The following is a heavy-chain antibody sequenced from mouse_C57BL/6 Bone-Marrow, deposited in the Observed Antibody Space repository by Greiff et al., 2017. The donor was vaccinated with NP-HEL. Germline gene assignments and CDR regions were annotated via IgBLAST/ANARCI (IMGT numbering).Heavy chain of an antibody. V-gene: IGHV1-4*01. Sequence: VQLQQSGAELVRPGASVKLSCTASGYTFTSYTMHWVKQRPGQGLEWIGYINPSSGNTKYNQKFKDKATMTADKSASTAYMQLSSLTSEDSAVYYCSRVDGYSAWFAYWGQGTLVTVSA. J-gene: IGHJ3*01. CDR1: GYTFTSYT. D-gene: IGHD2-3*01. CDR2: INPSSGNT. CDR3: SRVDGYSAWFAY.